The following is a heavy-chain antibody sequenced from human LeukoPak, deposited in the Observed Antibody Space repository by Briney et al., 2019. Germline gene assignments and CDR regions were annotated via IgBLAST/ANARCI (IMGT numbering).Heavy chain of an antibody. D-gene: IGHD3-22*01. J-gene: IGHJ4*02. Sequence: GRSLRLSCAASGFTFSSYGMHWVRQAPGKGLEWVAVISYDGSNKYYADSVKGRFTISRDNSKNTLYLQMNSLRAEDTAVYYCARVWESSGYSAYWGQGTLVTVSS. CDR2: ISYDGSNK. V-gene: IGHV3-30*03. CDR3: ARVWESSGYSAY. CDR1: GFTFSSYG.